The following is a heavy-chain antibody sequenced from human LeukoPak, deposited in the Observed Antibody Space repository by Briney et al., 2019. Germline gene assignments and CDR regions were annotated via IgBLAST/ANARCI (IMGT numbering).Heavy chain of an antibody. CDR3: ATSWGPDTSAFRWGRDGMDV. CDR1: GLTFNNYA. V-gene: IGHV3-23*01. J-gene: IGHJ6*02. CDR2: ISKSGDHT. D-gene: IGHD3-16*01. Sequence: GGSLRLSCAVSGLTFNNYAMSWVRQAPGKGLEWVSAISKSGDHTYYAASAKGRFTIYRDNSKNTQYLQMNSLRAEDTAVYYCATSWGPDTSAFRWGRDGMDVWGQGTTVTVSS.